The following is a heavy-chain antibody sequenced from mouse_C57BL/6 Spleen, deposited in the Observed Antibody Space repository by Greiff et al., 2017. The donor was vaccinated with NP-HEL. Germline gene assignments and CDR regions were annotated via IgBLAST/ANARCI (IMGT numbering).Heavy chain of an antibody. CDR3: ARNYYGSSYWYFDV. D-gene: IGHD1-1*01. V-gene: IGHV5-17*01. CDR1: GFTFSDYG. Sequence: EVQLMESGGGLVKPGGSLKLSCAASGFTFSDYGMHWVRQAPEKGLEWVAYISSGSSTIYYADTVKGRFTISRDNAKNTLFLQMTSLRSEDTAMYYCARNYYGSSYWYFDVWGTGTTVTVSS. CDR2: ISSGSSTI. J-gene: IGHJ1*03.